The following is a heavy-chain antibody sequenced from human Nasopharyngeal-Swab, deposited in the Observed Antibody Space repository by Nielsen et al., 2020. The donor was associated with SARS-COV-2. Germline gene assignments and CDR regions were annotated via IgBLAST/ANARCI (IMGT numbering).Heavy chain of an antibody. CDR3: ARVVPRGAFDI. D-gene: IGHD2-2*01. Sequence: ASVKVSYKASDYTFTSYGISWVRQAPGQGLEWMGWISAYNGNTNYAQNLQGRVTMTTDTSTSTAYMELRSLRSDDTAVYYCARVVPRGAFDIWGQGTMVTVSS. CDR2: ISAYNGNT. CDR1: DYTFTSYG. J-gene: IGHJ3*02. V-gene: IGHV1-18*01.